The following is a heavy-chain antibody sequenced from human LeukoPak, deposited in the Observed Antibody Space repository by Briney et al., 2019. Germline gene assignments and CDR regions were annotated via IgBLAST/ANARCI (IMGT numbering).Heavy chain of an antibody. CDR1: GYTFTGYY. V-gene: IGHV1-2*02. CDR3: AREVYCSSTSCYYFDY. CDR2: INPNSGGT. Sequence: ASVKVSCKASGYTFTGYYMHWVRQAPGQGLEWMGWINPNSGGTNYAQKFQGRVTMTRDTSISTVYMELSRLRSDDTAVYYCAREVYCSSTSCYYFDYWGQGTLVTVSS. J-gene: IGHJ4*02. D-gene: IGHD2-2*01.